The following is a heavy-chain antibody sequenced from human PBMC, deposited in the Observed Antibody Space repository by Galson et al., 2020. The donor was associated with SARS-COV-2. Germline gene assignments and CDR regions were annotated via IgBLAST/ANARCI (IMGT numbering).Heavy chain of an antibody. CDR1: GFTFINYA. V-gene: IGHV3-30-3*01. CDR3: ARGTTVTTNEPADY. Sequence: GGPLRLSCAASGFTFINYAMHWVRQAPGKGLEWVAVISYDGSNEYYADSVQGRFTISRDKSKNTLYLQMNSLRIDDTSVYYCARGTTVTTNEPADYWGQGTLVTVSS. J-gene: IGHJ4*02. D-gene: IGHD4-17*01. CDR2: ISYDGSNE.